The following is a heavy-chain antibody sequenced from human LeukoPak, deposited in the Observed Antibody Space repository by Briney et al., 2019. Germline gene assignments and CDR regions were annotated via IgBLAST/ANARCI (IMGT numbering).Heavy chain of an antibody. V-gene: IGHV1-69*05. CDR2: IIPIFGTA. D-gene: IGHD6-19*01. Sequence: EASVKVSCKASGGTFSSYAISWVRQAPGQGLEWMGGIIPIFGTANYAQKFQGRVTITTDESTSTAYMELSSLRSEGTAVYYCARSRIAVAPFDYWGQGTLVTVSS. J-gene: IGHJ4*02. CDR3: ARSRIAVAPFDY. CDR1: GGTFSSYA.